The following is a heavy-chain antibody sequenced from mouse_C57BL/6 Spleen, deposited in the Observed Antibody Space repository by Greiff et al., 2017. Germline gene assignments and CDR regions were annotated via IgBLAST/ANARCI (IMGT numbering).Heavy chain of an antibody. CDR1: GYTFTRYW. CDR2: IDPSDSET. D-gene: IGHD1-1*01. J-gene: IGHJ4*01. CDR3: ARSSYYGSYAMDY. V-gene: IGHV1-52*01. Sequence: QVQLQQPGAELVRPGSSVKLSCKASGYTFTRYWMHWVKQRPIQGLEWIGNIDPSDSETHYNQKFKDKATLTVDKSSSTAYMQLISLTSEDSAVYYCARSSYYGSYAMDYWGQGTSVTVSS.